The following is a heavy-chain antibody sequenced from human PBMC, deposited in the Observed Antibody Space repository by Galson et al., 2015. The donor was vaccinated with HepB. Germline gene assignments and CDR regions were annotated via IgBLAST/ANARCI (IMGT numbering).Heavy chain of an antibody. V-gene: IGHV1-46*04. Sequence: SVKVSCKASGYTFTSYYMHWVRQAPGQGLEWMGIINPSGGSTSYAQKLQGRVTMTRDTSTSTVYMELSSLKASDTAMYYCARRGFHHPLDAFDIWGQGTMVTVSS. CDR3: ARRGFHHPLDAFDI. CDR1: GYTFTSYY. D-gene: IGHD1-14*01. CDR2: INPSGGST. J-gene: IGHJ3*02.